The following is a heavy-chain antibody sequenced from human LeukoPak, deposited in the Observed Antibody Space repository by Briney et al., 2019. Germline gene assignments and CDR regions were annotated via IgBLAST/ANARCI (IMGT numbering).Heavy chain of an antibody. V-gene: IGHV1-69*05. CDR2: IIPIFGTA. Sequence: SVKVSCKASGGTFSSYAIGWVRQAPGQGLEWMGGIIPIFGTANYAQKLQGRVTMTTDTSTSTAYMELRSLRSDDTAVYYCARDARRDGSFDYWGQGTLVTVSS. J-gene: IGHJ4*02. CDR1: GGTFSSYA. CDR3: ARDARRDGSFDY. D-gene: IGHD5-24*01.